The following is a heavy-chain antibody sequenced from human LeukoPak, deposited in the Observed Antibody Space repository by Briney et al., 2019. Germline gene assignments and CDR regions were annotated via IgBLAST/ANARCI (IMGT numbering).Heavy chain of an antibody. V-gene: IGHV4-59*01. J-gene: IGHJ5*02. CDR3: ARGVLGRDWSDP. CDR1: GGSISSYY. CDR2: IYYSGST. D-gene: IGHD7-27*01. Sequence: RASETLSLTCTVSGGSISSYYWSWIRQPPGKGLEWIGYIYYSGSTNYNPSLKSRVTISVDTSKNQFSLKLSSVTAADTAVYYCARGVLGRDWSDPWGQGTLVTVSS.